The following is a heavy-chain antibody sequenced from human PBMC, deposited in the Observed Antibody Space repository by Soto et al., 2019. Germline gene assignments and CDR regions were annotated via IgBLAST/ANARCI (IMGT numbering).Heavy chain of an antibody. CDR1: GYSFTSYW. D-gene: IGHD5-12*01. CDR3: ARPQRLGNFYFGMDV. CDR2: IYSGDSDT. Sequence: PGESLKTSCKGSGYSFTSYWIAWVRQMPGKGLEWMGIIYSGDSDTRFSPSFQGQVTISADKSISTAYLQWSSLKASDTAMYYCARPQRLGNFYFGMDVWGQGTTVTVSS. V-gene: IGHV5-51*01. J-gene: IGHJ6*02.